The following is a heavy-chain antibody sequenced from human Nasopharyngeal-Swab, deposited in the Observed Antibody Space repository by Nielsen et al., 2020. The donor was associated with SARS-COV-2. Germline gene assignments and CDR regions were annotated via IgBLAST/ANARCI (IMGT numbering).Heavy chain of an antibody. Sequence: SVKVSCKTSGGTFSSYGISWFRQAPGQGLEWMGGIIPILPITNYAQKFQDRVTITADKSTSTAYMELSSLRSEDTAAYYCARGGWLRRDYYYSYYYMDVWGKGTTVAVSS. J-gene: IGHJ6*03. CDR3: ARGGWLRRDYYYSYYYMDV. CDR1: GGTFSSYG. CDR2: IIPILPIT. V-gene: IGHV1-69*10. D-gene: IGHD5-24*01.